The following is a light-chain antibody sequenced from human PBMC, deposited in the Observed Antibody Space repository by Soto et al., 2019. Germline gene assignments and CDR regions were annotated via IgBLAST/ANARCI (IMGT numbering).Light chain of an antibody. CDR3: SSYTSSGTLV. V-gene: IGLV2-14*01. J-gene: IGLJ1*01. CDR2: EVS. CDR1: NSDLGGYNY. Sequence: QSALTQPASVSGSPGQSITVSCTGTNSDLGGYNYVSWYQHHPGKAPKLMIYEVSNRPSGVSNRFYGSKSGNTASLAISGLQAEDEADYYCSSYTSSGTLVFGTGTKLTVL.